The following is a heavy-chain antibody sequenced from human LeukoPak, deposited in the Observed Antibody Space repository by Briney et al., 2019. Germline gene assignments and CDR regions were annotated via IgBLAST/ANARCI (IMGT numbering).Heavy chain of an antibody. CDR2: INHSGST. D-gene: IGHD1-26*01. J-gene: IGHJ6*02. CDR1: GGSFSGYY. V-gene: IGHV4-34*01. Sequence: SETLSLTCAVYGGSFSGYYWSWIRQPPGKGLEWIGEINHSGSTNYNPSLKSRVTISVDTSKNQFSLKLSSVTAADTAVYYCARGPYSGSPDYYYYYGMDVWGQGTTVTVSS. CDR3: ARGPYSGSPDYYYYYGMDV.